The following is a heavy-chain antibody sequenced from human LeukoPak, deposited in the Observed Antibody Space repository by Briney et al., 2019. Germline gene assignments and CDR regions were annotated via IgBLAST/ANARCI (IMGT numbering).Heavy chain of an antibody. D-gene: IGHD1-1*01. CDR1: GITFSSYW. CDR2: IKPDGSVK. CDR3: ARDQPDPAGTGPRFDY. J-gene: IGHJ4*02. Sequence: GGPLRLSCIASGITFSSYWMSWIRQPPGKGLEWVANIKPDGSVKYYADSVKGPFTISRDNAENSLYLQMNSLRTEDTAVYYCARDQPDPAGTGPRFDYWGQGSLVTVSS. V-gene: IGHV3-7*01.